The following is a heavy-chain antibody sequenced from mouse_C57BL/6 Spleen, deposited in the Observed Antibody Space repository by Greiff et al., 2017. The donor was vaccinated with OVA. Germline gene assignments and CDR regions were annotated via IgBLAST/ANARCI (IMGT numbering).Heavy chain of an antibody. D-gene: IGHD2-2*01. V-gene: IGHV3-6*01. Sequence: EVQRVESGPGLVKPSQSLSLTCSVTGYSITSGYYWNWIRQFPGNKLEWMGYISYDGSNNYNPSLKNRISITRDTSKNQFFLKLNSVTTEDTATYYCAREGYGYDNAMDYWGQGTSVTVSS. CDR1: GYSITSGYY. CDR3: AREGYGYDNAMDY. J-gene: IGHJ4*01. CDR2: ISYDGSN.